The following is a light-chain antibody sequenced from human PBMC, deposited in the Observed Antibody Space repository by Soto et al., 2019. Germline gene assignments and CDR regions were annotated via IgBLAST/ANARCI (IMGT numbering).Light chain of an antibody. CDR3: QQRYSTPT. J-gene: IGKJ1*01. Sequence: DIQMTQSPSSLSASVGDRVTITCRASQSISSYLNWYQQKPGKAPKLLIYAASSLQSGVPSRFSGSGSGTDFTLTISSLQPEDSATYYCQQRYSTPTFGQGTKVDIK. V-gene: IGKV1-39*01. CDR2: AAS. CDR1: QSISSY.